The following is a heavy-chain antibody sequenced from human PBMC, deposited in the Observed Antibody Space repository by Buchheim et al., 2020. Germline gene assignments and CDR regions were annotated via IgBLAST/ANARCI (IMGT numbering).Heavy chain of an antibody. CDR3: AMDRTAEAYYYYYGMDV. CDR1: GFTFSSYG. CDR2: IWYDGSNK. J-gene: IGHJ6*02. Sequence: QVQLVESGGGVVQPGRSLRLSCAASGFTFSSYGMHWVRQAPGKGLEWVAVIWYDGSNKYYADSVKGRFTISRDNSKNTLYLQMNSLKAEDTAVYYCAMDRTAEAYYYYYGMDVWGQGTT. D-gene: IGHD2-2*03. V-gene: IGHV3-33*01.